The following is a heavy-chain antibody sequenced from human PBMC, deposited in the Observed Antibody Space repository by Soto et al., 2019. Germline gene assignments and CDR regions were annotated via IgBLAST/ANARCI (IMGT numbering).Heavy chain of an antibody. D-gene: IGHD3-3*01. CDR3: ARAITIFGVVPSPGYYYYGMDV. V-gene: IGHV1-69*13. J-gene: IGHJ6*02. CDR1: GGTFSSYA. Sequence: SVKVSCKASGGTFSSYAISWVRQAPGQGLEWMGGIIPIFGTANYAQKFQGRVTITADESTSTAYMELSSLRSEDTAVYYCARAITIFGVVPSPGYYYYGMDVWGQGTMVTVSS. CDR2: IIPIFGTA.